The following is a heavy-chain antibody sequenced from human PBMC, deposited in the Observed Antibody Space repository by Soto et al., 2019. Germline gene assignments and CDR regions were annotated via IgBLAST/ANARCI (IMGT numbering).Heavy chain of an antibody. Sequence: SVKVSCKSSGGTFASYAVSWVRQAPGQGLEWLGGIIPLFGTTNYAQHLQGRVTITADESTRTHYMELSSLRAEDTAVYYCARSSSKRLDVWGQGTTVTVSS. D-gene: IGHD1-1*01. CDR1: GGTFASYA. V-gene: IGHV1-69*13. CDR2: IIPLFGTT. CDR3: ARSSSKRLDV. J-gene: IGHJ6*02.